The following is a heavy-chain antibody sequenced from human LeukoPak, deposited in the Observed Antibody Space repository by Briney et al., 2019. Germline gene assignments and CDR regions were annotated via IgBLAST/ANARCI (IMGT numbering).Heavy chain of an antibody. CDR2: IYHSGST. CDR1: GGSISSGGYS. V-gene: IGHV4-30-2*01. Sequence: PSETLSLTCAVSGGSISSGGYSWRWIRQPPGKGLEWIGYIYHSGSTYYNPSLKSRVTISVDRSKNQFSLKLSSVTAADTAVYYCARAPSLHAFDIWGQGTMVTVSS. CDR3: ARAPSLHAFDI. J-gene: IGHJ3*02.